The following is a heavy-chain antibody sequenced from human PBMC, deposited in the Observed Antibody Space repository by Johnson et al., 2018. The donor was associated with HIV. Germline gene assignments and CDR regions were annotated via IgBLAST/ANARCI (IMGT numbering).Heavy chain of an antibody. D-gene: IGHD3-22*01. CDR1: GFTFSNYA. CDR2: IRFDGSSE. V-gene: IGHV3-30*02. CDR3: AKTLGYDSSDYHDGFDI. J-gene: IGHJ3*02. Sequence: VTLVESGGGVVQPGGSLRLSCEASGFTFSNYAMNWVRQAPGKGLEWVAFIRFDGSSEHQRDSVKGRFSISRDNSKNTMYLQMNSLRPEDTAFYYCAKTLGYDSSDYHDGFDIWGHGTMVTVSS.